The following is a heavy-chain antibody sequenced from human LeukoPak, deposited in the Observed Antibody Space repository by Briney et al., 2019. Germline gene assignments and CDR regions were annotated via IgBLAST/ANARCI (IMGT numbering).Heavy chain of an antibody. CDR2: IIPIFGTA. J-gene: IGHJ4*02. D-gene: IGHD2-21*02. CDR1: GGTFSCYA. CDR3: ARGPYCGGDCYSGY. Sequence: SVKVSCKASGGTFSCYAISWVRQAPGQGLEWMGGIIPIFGTANYAQKFQGRVTITADESTSTAYMELSSLRSEDTAVYYCARGPYCGGDCYSGYWGQGTLVTVSS. V-gene: IGHV1-69*13.